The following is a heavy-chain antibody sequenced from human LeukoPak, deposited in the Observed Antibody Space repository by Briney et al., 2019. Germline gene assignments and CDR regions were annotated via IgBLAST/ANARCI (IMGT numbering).Heavy chain of an antibody. CDR3: ARAKVSPGHDAFDI. CDR1: GFTFSTCG. D-gene: IGHD5/OR15-5a*01. CDR2: IQYDASNK. J-gene: IGHJ3*02. V-gene: IGHV3-30*02. Sequence: GGSLRLSCVASGFTFSTCGMHWVRQAPGKGLEWVAFIQYDASNKYYADSLKGRFTISRDNAKNSLYLQMNSLRAEDTAVYYCARAKVSPGHDAFDIWGQGTMVTVSS.